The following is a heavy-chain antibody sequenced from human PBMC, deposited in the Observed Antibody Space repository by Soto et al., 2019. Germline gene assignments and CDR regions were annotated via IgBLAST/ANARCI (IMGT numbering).Heavy chain of an antibody. CDR1: GFTFSSYG. CDR2: RWFDGSKE. Sequence: QVELVESGXXVVQPGGSLRLACAASGFTFSSYGMHWVRQAPGKGLEGVAERWFDGSKEFFSASVEGRFTISRNNSKTMVYLEMNSPRDVNTAVYYCPRAVPAAKGRFDSWGQGTLVTVSS. J-gene: IGHJ5*01. D-gene: IGHD2-2*01. V-gene: IGHV3-33*01. CDR3: PRAVPAAKGRFDS.